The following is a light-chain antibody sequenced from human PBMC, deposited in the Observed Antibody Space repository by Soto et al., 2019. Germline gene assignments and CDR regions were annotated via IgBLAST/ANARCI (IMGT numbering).Light chain of an antibody. CDR2: GAS. CDR3: QQYHHWPWT. J-gene: IGKJ1*01. CDR1: QSVPSN. Sequence: EIVLTQSPATLSLSPGERATLSCRASQSVPSNLAWYQQKPGQAPRLLISGASTRATGITARFSGSGSGTEFTLIISSLQSEDFAVYYCQQYHHWPWTFGQGTKV. V-gene: IGKV3-15*01.